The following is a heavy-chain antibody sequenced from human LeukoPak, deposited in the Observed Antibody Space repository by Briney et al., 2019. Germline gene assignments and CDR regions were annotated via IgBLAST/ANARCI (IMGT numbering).Heavy chain of an antibody. CDR2: ISAYNGNT. V-gene: IGHV1-18*01. Sequence: ASVKVSCKASGYTFTSYGISWVRQAPGQGLEWMGWISAYNGNTNYAQKLQGRVTMTTDTSTSTAYMELRSLRSDDTAVYYCARDLGGQQLVGPPEYNWFDPWGQGTLVTVSS. D-gene: IGHD6-13*01. CDR1: GYTFTSYG. CDR3: ARDLGGQQLVGPPEYNWFDP. J-gene: IGHJ5*02.